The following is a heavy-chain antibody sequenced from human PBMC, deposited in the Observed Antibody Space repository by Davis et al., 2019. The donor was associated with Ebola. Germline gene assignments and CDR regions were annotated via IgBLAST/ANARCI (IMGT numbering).Heavy chain of an antibody. Sequence: MPSETLSLTCAVYGGSFSSYYWGWIRQPPGKGLEWFGSIYYSGSTYYNPSLKSRVTISVDTSKNQFSLKLSSVTAADTAVYYCVSGITIFGVVSNYNYYGMDVWGQGTTVTVSS. CDR3: VSGITIFGVVSNYNYYGMDV. CDR1: GGSFSSYY. V-gene: IGHV4-34*01. CDR2: IYYSGST. J-gene: IGHJ6*02. D-gene: IGHD3-3*01.